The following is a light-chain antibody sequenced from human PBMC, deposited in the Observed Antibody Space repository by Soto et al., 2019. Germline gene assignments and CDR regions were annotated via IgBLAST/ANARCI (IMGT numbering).Light chain of an antibody. CDR1: SSDIGHYDY. CDR3: CLLTPGHTYV. J-gene: IGLJ1*01. Sequence: QSALTQPASVSGSPGQSITISCTGTSSDIGHYDYVSWYQQHPGKAPKLMIYHVTYRPSGVSNRYSGSKSGNSASLTISGLQADDEADYYCCLLTPGHTYVFGSGTKVTV. CDR2: HVT. V-gene: IGLV2-14*03.